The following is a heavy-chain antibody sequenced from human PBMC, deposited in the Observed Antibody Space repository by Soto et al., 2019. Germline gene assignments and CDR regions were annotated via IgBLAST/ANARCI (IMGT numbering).Heavy chain of an antibody. V-gene: IGHV3-9*01. CDR1: GFYFGDSA. Sequence: PGGSPRLSCVASGFYFGDSALYWVWQVQGKGLEWVSGITWNNGQIIYVDSVMSRCATTRDNAKKYLYLQLNTLGTADTTLYYCVKGRRSMIVVVLDYWGQGTPVTVSS. D-gene: IGHD3-22*01. J-gene: IGHJ4*02. CDR3: VKGRRSMIVVVLDY. CDR2: ITWNNGQI.